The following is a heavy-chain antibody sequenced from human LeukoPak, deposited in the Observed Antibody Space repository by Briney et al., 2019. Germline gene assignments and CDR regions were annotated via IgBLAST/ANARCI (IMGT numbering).Heavy chain of an antibody. CDR1: GYTFTGYY. D-gene: IGHD5-12*01. Sequence: ASVKVSCKASGYTFTGYYMHWVRQAPGQGLEWMGWINSNSGGTNYAQNFQRRVTTTRDTSITTASMELSRRRSDDTAVYYCASEATIPFSTNGMDVWGQGATVTLS. CDR2: INSNSGGT. J-gene: IGHJ6*02. V-gene: IGHV1-2*02. CDR3: ASEATIPFSTNGMDV.